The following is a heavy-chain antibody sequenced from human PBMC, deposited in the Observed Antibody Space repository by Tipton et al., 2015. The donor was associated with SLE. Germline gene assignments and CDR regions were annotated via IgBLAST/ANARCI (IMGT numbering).Heavy chain of an antibody. D-gene: IGHD5-12*01. Sequence: LRLSCTVSGGSISSDVYYWTWIRQHPGKGLEWIGHMSYSGSTYYNPSLKSRITISVDTSKNHFSLKLSSVTAADTAVYYCARGGVGGYDYFDHWGQGTLVTVSS. V-gene: IGHV4-31*02. CDR1: GGSISSDVYY. J-gene: IGHJ4*02. CDR2: MSYSGST. CDR3: ARGGVGGYDYFDH.